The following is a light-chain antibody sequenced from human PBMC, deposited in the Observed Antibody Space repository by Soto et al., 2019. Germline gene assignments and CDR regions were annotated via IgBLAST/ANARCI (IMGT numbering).Light chain of an antibody. CDR1: QSISSW. CDR3: QQYYSYST. Sequence: DIQMSQSPSTVSAYVGDRVTITCRASQSISSWLAWYQQKPGKAPKLLIYDASSLESGVPSRFSGSGSGTEFTLTISSLQPDDFATYYCQQYYSYSTFGQGTKVDIK. V-gene: IGKV1-5*01. J-gene: IGKJ1*01. CDR2: DAS.